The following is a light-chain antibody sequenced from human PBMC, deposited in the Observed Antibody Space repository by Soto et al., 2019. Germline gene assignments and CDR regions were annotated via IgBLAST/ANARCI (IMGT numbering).Light chain of an antibody. CDR2: DSS. CDR1: QSVAGY. Sequence: ELVLTQSPATLSLSPGESATLSCRASQSVAGYLAWYQQQPGQGTRLLIYDSSTRATATPARFRGSGSGTDFTLTSICLEPEDFASYICQHRSNWRMYTFGQGTKLEIK. J-gene: IGKJ2*01. V-gene: IGKV3-11*01. CDR3: QHRSNWRMYT.